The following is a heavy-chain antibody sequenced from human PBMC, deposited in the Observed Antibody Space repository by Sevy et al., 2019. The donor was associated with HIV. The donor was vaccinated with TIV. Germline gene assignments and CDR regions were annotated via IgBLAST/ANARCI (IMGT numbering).Heavy chain of an antibody. D-gene: IGHD2-15*01. CDR2: ISDRSHTI. CDR3: ARVRDRYCSGGSCYYGYFFDY. CDR1: GFIFSNYY. V-gene: IGHV3-48*01. J-gene: IGHJ4*02. Sequence: GGSLRLSCAASGFIFSNYYMTWVRQAPGKGLEWVSYISDRSHTISYADSVKGRFTISRDNAKNALYLQMSSLRGEDTAVYYCARVRDRYCSGGSCYYGYFFDYWGQGTLVTVSS.